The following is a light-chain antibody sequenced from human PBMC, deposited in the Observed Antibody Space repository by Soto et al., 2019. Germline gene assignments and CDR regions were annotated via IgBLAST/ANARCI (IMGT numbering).Light chain of an antibody. CDR2: GSS. J-gene: IGKJ1*01. Sequence: EIVMTQSPATLSVSPGERATLSCRASQSVSSNLAWYQQKPGQAPRLLIYGSSTMATGTPARFSGSRSGTEFTLTISSLQSEDFAVYYCQQYNSWPRTFGQGTKVEIK. CDR3: QQYNSWPRT. V-gene: IGKV3-15*01. CDR1: QSVSSN.